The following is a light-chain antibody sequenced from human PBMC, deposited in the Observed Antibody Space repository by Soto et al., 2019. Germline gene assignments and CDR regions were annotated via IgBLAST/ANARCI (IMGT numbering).Light chain of an antibody. CDR3: NSYTSSSTYF. V-gene: IGLV2-14*03. CDR1: SSDVGGYNY. Sequence: SVESRPASVSGSRGQSNTISCTGTSSDVGGYNYVSWYQHHPGKAPKLMIYDVSNRPSGVSYRFSGSKSGNTASLTISGLQADDEADYYYNSYTSSSTYFFGTGTKVAVL. CDR2: DVS. J-gene: IGLJ1*01.